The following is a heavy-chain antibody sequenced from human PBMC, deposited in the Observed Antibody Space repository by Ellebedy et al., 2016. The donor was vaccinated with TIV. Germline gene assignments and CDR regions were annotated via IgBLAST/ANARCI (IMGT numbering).Heavy chain of an antibody. CDR2: ISDDGSHT. D-gene: IGHD5-24*01. CDR3: AKEDWLDGNKIGSYYFHY. Sequence: GESLKISCAASGFSFSSYGMQWVRQAPGKGLEWVAVISDDGSHTYYADSVKGRFTISRDNSKNTLYLQMNSLRTEDTAVYYCAKEDWLDGNKIGSYYFHYWGQGTLVTVSS. V-gene: IGHV3-30*18. J-gene: IGHJ4*02. CDR1: GFSFSSYG.